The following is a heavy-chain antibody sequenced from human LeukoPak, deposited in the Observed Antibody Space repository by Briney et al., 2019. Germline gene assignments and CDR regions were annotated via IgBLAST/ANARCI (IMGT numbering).Heavy chain of an antibody. CDR1: GFTFSSYS. J-gene: IGHJ4*02. CDR2: ISNSSSYI. Sequence: GGSLRLSCAASGFTFSSYSMSWVRQAPGKGLEWVSSISNSSSYIYYADSVKGRFTISRDNAKNSLYLQMNSLRAEDTAVYYCAVSPRSGYYGDYWGQGTLVTVSS. D-gene: IGHD3-22*01. CDR3: AVSPRSGYYGDY. V-gene: IGHV3-21*01.